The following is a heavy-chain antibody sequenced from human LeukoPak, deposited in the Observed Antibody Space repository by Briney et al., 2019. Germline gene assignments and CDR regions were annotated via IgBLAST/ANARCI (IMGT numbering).Heavy chain of an antibody. CDR1: GFTFSRCW. V-gene: IGHV3-7*01. CDR2: IKYDGNEE. J-gene: IGHJ4*02. Sequence: GGSLRLSCAASGFTFSRCWMSWMRQAPGKGLEWVANIKYDGNEEYYVDSLKGRFTISRDNAKSSLYLQLNSLRVEDTAAYYCKSGGAAPGSFDYWGQGTLVTVSP. D-gene: IGHD1-1*01. CDR3: KSGGAAPGSFDY.